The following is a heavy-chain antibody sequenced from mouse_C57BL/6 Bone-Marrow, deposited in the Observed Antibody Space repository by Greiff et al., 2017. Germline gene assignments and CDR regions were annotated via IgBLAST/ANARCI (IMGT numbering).Heavy chain of an antibody. D-gene: IGHD1-1*01. CDR2: IDPSDSYT. J-gene: IGHJ2*01. CDR1: GYTFTSYW. Sequence: QQPGAELVRPGTSVKLSCKASGYTFTSYWMHWVKQRPGQGLEWIGVIDPSDSYTNYNQKFKGKATLTVDTSSSTAYMQLSSLTSEDSAVYYCASYYGSSYYFDYWGQGTTLTVSS. V-gene: IGHV1-59*01. CDR3: ASYYGSSYYFDY.